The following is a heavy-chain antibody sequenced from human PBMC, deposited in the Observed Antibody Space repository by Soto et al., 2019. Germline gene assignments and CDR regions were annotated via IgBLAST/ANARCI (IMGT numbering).Heavy chain of an antibody. J-gene: IGHJ6*03. D-gene: IGHD2-21*01. CDR1: GGSRSDYF. V-gene: IGHV4-34*01. CDR3: ARGGISHWAYFYYMDV. Sequence: LVTLSHTCVVAGGSRSDYFWSWIRQPPGMALEWIGEINHLGSINYNPSLKSRVTMSVDTSKNQFSLTLNSVTAADTATYYCARGGISHWAYFYYMDVWDRGTTVTVSS. CDR2: INHLGSI.